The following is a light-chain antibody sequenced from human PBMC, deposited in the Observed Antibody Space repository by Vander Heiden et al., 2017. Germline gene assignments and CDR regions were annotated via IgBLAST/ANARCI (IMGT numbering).Light chain of an antibody. V-gene: IGKV1-9*01. J-gene: IGKJ3*01. CDR2: AAS. CDR1: QGISSY. Sequence: DIQLTQSPSFLSASVGDRVTITCRACQGISSYLAWYQQKPGKAPKLLSYAASTLQSGVPSRFTRSGSGTEFTLTISSLHPEDLATYYCQRLNSYGSTFGDGSK. CDR3: QRLNSYGST.